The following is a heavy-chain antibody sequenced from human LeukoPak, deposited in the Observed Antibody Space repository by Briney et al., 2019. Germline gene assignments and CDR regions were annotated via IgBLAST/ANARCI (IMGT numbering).Heavy chain of an antibody. CDR2: IIPIFGTA. V-gene: IGHV1-69*01. CDR3: ARDSGSYYGYFDY. CDR1: GGTFSSYA. D-gene: IGHD1-26*01. J-gene: IGHJ4*02. Sequence: SEKVSCKASGGTFSSYAISWVRQAPGQGLEWMGGIIPIFGTANYAQKFQGRVTITADESTSTAYMELSSLRSEDTAVYYCARDSGSYYGYFDYWGQGTLVTVSS.